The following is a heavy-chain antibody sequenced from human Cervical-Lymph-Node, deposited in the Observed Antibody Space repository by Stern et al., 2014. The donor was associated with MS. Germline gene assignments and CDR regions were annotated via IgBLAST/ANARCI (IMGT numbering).Heavy chain of an antibody. J-gene: IGHJ4*02. V-gene: IGHV3-30*02. Sequence: SVKGRFTISRDISESTLYLQLNSLRVEDTAVYFCAKSYDGGNSYHFEYWGQGALVTVSS. CDR3: AKSYDGGNSYHFEY. D-gene: IGHD4-23*01.